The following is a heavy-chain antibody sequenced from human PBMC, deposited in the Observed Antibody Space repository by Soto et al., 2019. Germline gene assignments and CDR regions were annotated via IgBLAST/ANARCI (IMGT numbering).Heavy chain of an antibody. CDR1: GYTLSDYS. CDR2: ISGGGSTV. D-gene: IGHD1-7*01. Sequence: GGSLRLSCVASGYTLSDYSMNWVRQAPGQGLEWIAYISGGGSTVYYADSVKGRFTISRDISKNSLYLQMNSLRVEDTAVYYCARGPGELELPYYFDHWGQGTLVTVSS. CDR3: ARGPGELELPYYFDH. V-gene: IGHV3-48*04. J-gene: IGHJ4*02.